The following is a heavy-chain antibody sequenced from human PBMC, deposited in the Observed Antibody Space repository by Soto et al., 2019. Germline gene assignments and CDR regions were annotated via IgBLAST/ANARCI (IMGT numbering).Heavy chain of an antibody. J-gene: IGHJ6*02. CDR3: ARDLIKFGGVIPKGNGMDV. V-gene: IGHV4-31*03. Sequence: QVQLQESGPGLVKPSQTLSLTCSVSGGSIYSGGYYWAWIRQHPGKGLEWIGYIHYTGSTYYSVSLKSRLTISVDMSKNQFSLKLNSVTAADTAVYYCARDLIKFGGVIPKGNGMDVWGQGTTVTVSS. CDR1: GGSIYSGGYY. CDR2: IHYTGST. D-gene: IGHD3-16*02.